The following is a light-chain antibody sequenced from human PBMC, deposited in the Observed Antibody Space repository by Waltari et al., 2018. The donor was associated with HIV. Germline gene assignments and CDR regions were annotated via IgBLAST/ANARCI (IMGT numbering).Light chain of an antibody. CDR3: AAWDDSLNGWV. CDR2: SNN. V-gene: IGLV1-44*01. Sequence: SVLTQPPSASGTPGQRGTLSCSGSSSNIGSNTVTWYQQLPGTAPKPLIYSNNQRPSGVPDRFSGSKSGTSASLAISGVQSEDEADYYCAAWDDSLNGWVFGGGTKLTV. J-gene: IGLJ3*02. CDR1: SSNIGSNT.